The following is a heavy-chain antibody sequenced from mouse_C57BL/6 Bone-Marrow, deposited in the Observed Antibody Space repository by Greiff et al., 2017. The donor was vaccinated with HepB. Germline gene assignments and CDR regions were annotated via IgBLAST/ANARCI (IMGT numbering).Heavy chain of an antibody. D-gene: IGHD1-1*01. J-gene: IGHJ1*03. Sequence: VQLQQPGAELVKPGASVKLSCKASGYTFTSYWMHWVKQRPGQGLEWIGMIHPNSGSTNYNEKFKSKATLTVDKSSSTAYMQLSSLTSEDSAVYYCAKIYYYPHWYFDVWGTGTTVTVSS. CDR3: AKIYYYPHWYFDV. V-gene: IGHV1-64*01. CDR1: GYTFTSYW. CDR2: IHPNSGST.